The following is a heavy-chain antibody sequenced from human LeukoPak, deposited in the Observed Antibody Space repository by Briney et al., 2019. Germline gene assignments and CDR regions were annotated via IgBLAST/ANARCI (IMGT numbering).Heavy chain of an antibody. CDR3: AKAALDYYGSGSNWFDP. J-gene: IGHJ5*02. Sequence: PGGSLRLSCAASGFTFSSYAMSWVRQAPGKGLEWVSAISGSGGSTYYADSVKGRFTISRDNSKNTLYLQVNSLRAEDTAVYYCAKAALDYYGSGSNWFDPWGQGTLVTVSS. V-gene: IGHV3-23*01. CDR2: ISGSGGST. CDR1: GFTFSSYA. D-gene: IGHD3-10*01.